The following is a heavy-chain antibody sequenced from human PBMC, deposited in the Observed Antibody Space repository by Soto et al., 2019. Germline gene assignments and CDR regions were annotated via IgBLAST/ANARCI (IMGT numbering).Heavy chain of an antibody. CDR1: GGSLSGYY. D-gene: IGHD6-19*01. Sequence: LSLTCAVYGGSLSGYYWSWIRQPPGKGLEWIGEINHSGSTNYNPSLKSRVTISADTSKNQFSLRLSSVTAADTAVYFCARSVAVPGAHIDYWGQGTQVTVSS. J-gene: IGHJ4*02. CDR3: ARSVAVPGAHIDY. V-gene: IGHV4-34*01. CDR2: INHSGST.